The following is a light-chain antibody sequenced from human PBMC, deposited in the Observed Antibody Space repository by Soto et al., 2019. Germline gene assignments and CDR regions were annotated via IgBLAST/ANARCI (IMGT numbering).Light chain of an antibody. V-gene: IGLV2-8*01. J-gene: IGLJ1*01. CDR3: SSYLNYNSEV. CDR1: STDVGGYNY. CDR2: EVN. Sequence: QSVLTQPPSASGSPGESVTISCTGTSTDVGGYNYVSWYQPHPGKAPKLIIYEVNKRPSGVPDRFSGSKSGNTASLTVSWLQAEDEADYYCSSYLNYNSEVFGTGTKVTIL.